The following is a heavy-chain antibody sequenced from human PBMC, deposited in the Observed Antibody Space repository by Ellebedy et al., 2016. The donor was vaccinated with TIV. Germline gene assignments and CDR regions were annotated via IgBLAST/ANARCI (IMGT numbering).Heavy chain of an antibody. V-gene: IGHV3-74*01. CDR3: VREGVPRGFDI. CDR1: GFTFSGYW. J-gene: IGHJ3*02. Sequence: GESLKISCAASGFTFSGYWMSWVRQAPGKGLVWVSRIYGDGSSTSYADSVKGRFTISRDNAKNTLYLQMNSLRAEDTAVYYCVREGVPRGFDIWGQGTMVTVSS. D-gene: IGHD2-2*01. CDR2: IYGDGSST.